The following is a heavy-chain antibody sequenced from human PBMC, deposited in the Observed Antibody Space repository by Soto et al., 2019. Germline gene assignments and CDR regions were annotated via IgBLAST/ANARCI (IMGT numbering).Heavy chain of an antibody. D-gene: IGHD4-4*01. Sequence: PGESLKISCKGSGYTFTDYCIGWVRQLPGKGMEWMCIIYPGDSDTRYSPSFQGHGTITVDKSTNPAYLQWNTLRASDTAMYYGASHISNFGYYYYAMDVWGQGTTVTVAS. CDR2: IYPGDSDT. V-gene: IGHV5-51*01. J-gene: IGHJ6*02. CDR3: ASHISNFGYYYYAMDV. CDR1: GYTFTDYC.